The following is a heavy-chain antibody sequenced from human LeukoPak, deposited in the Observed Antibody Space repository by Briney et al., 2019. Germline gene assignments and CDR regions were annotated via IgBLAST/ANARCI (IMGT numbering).Heavy chain of an antibody. J-gene: IGHJ5*02. CDR1: GFTFSSYA. Sequence: GGSLRLSCAASGFTFSSYAMHWVRQAPGKGLEWVAVISYDGSNKYYADSVKGRFTISRDNSKNTLYLQMNSLRAEDTAVYYCAKTPGTSRYNWFDPWGQGTLVTVSS. CDR3: AKTPGTSRYNWFDP. CDR2: ISYDGSNK. V-gene: IGHV3-30-3*02. D-gene: IGHD6-6*01.